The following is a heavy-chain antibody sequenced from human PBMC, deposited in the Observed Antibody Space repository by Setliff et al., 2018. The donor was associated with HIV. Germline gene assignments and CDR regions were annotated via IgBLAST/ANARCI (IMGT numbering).Heavy chain of an antibody. CDR2: IYYSGTT. CDR1: GGSISSGSHY. J-gene: IGHJ4*02. D-gene: IGHD6-6*01. V-gene: IGHV4-39*02. Sequence: SETLSLTCSVSGGSISSGSHYWGWIRQAPGKGLEWIGNIYYSGTTFYNPSLKSRVSISVDTSRNEFSLKLTSATAADTAVYYCAREFSSSSFDQWGQGTLVTVS. CDR3: AREFSSSSFDQ.